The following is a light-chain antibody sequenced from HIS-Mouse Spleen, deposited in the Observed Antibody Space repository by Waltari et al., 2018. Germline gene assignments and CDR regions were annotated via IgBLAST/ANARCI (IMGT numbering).Light chain of an antibody. V-gene: IGLV2-14*01. Sequence: QSALTQPPSVSGSPGQSITISCTGPSSDVGGYNYVSWYQQHPGKAPKLMIYEVSNRPSGVSNRFSGSKSGNTASLTISGLQAEDEADYYCSSYTSSSTWVFGGGTKLTVL. CDR1: SSDVGGYNY. CDR2: EVS. J-gene: IGLJ3*02. CDR3: SSYTSSSTWV.